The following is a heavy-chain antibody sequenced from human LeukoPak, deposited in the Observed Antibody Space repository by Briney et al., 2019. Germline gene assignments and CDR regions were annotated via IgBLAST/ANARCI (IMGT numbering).Heavy chain of an antibody. V-gene: IGHV3-23*01. J-gene: IGHJ4*02. CDR1: GFTFSKYG. CDR2: ISGSGGRT. D-gene: IGHD6-19*01. CDR3: AKDKGQWLVSESFDY. Sequence: PGGSLRLSCAASGFTFSKYGMSWVRQAPGKGLEWVSAISGSGGRTYYADSVKGRFTISRDNSKNTLYLQMNSLRAEDTAVYYCAKDKGQWLVSESFDYWGQETLVTVSS.